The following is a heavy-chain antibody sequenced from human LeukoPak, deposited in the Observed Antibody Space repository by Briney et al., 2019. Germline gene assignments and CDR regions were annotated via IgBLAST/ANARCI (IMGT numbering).Heavy chain of an antibody. D-gene: IGHD3-22*01. CDR1: GGSISSYY. Sequence: PSETLSLTCTVSGGSISSYYWSWIRQPPGKGLEWIGYIYYSGSTYYNPSLKSRVTISVDTSKNQFSLKLSSVTAADTAVYYCALSPGYYYDSSGYYYPLEYFQHWGQGTLVTVSS. J-gene: IGHJ1*01. CDR3: ALSPGYYYDSSGYYYPLEYFQH. V-gene: IGHV4-59*06. CDR2: IYYSGST.